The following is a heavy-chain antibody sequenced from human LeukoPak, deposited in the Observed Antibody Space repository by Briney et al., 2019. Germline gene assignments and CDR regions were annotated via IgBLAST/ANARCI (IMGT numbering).Heavy chain of an antibody. V-gene: IGHV3-48*04. D-gene: IGHD2-2*01. Sequence: GGSLRLSCAASGFTFSSYSMNWVRQAPGKGLEWVSYISSSSGTIYYADSVKGRFTISRDNAKNSLYLQVNSLRAEDTAVYYCARGDKDIVVVPAAPPDFFDYWGQGTLVTVSS. CDR1: GFTFSSYS. J-gene: IGHJ4*02. CDR2: ISSSSGTI. CDR3: ARGDKDIVVVPAAPPDFFDY.